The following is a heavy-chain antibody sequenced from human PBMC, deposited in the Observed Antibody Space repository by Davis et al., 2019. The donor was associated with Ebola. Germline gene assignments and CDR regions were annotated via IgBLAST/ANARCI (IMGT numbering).Heavy chain of an antibody. V-gene: IGHV3-48*03. CDR2: ISTGSKTI. CDR1: GFTFSHYE. J-gene: IGHJ4*02. Sequence: GGSLRLSCAASGFTFSHYEMNWVRQAPGKGLEWIAYISTGSKTIYYADSVRGRFSISRDNANNSLYLQMNSLRSEDTALYYCARGFSSPASAPLDYWGQGTPVSVSS. CDR3: ARGFSSPASAPLDY. D-gene: IGHD2/OR15-2a*01.